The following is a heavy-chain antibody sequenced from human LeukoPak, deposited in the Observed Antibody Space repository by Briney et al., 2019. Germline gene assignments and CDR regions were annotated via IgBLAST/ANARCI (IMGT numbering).Heavy chain of an antibody. J-gene: IGHJ4*02. V-gene: IGHV4-4*07. Sequence: SETLSLTCTVSGVSISSYYWSWIRQPAGKGLEWIGRIYTSGSTNYNPSLKSRVTMSVDTSKNQFSLKLSSVTAADTAVYYCARASGYSGYDWVYYFDYWGQGTLVTVSS. CDR3: ARASGYSGYDWVYYFDY. D-gene: IGHD5-12*01. CDR1: GVSISSYY. CDR2: IYTSGST.